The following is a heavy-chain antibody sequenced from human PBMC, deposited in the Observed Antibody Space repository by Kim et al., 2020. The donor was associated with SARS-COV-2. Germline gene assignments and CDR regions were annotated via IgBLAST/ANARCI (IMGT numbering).Heavy chain of an antibody. Sequence: GGSLRLSCAASGFTFSSYGMHWVRQAPGKGLEWVAVISYDGSNKYYADSVKGRFTISRYNSKNTLYLQMNSLRAEDTAVYYCAKDPERGYGDYEQDYYYYYGMDVWGQGTTVTVSS. D-gene: IGHD4-17*01. J-gene: IGHJ6*02. CDR2: ISYDGSNK. CDR3: AKDPERGYGDYEQDYYYYYGMDV. V-gene: IGHV3-30*18. CDR1: GFTFSSYG.